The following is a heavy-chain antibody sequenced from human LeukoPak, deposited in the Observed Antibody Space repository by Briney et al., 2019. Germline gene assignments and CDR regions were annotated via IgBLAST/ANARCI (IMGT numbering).Heavy chain of an antibody. V-gene: IGHV1-2*02. D-gene: IGHD2-2*02. CDR1: GYTFTGYY. J-gene: IGHJ4*02. CDR2: INPNSGGT. Sequence: GASVNVSCKASGYTFTGYYIHWVRQAPGQGLEWMGWINPNSGGTTYAQGFQGRITLTRDTSTRTAYMELTTLKSDDTAVYYCASHPVYCSSTSCYRNYWGQGTLVTVSS. CDR3: ASHPVYCSSTSCYRNY.